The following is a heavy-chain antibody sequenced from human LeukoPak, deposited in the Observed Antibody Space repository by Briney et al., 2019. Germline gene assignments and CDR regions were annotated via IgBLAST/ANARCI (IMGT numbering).Heavy chain of an antibody. CDR3: ATGYSYGHGGFDY. CDR1: GGSFSGYH. CDR2: INHSGST. D-gene: IGHD5-18*01. Sequence: SETLSLTCAVYGGSFSGYHWSWIRQPPGKGLEWIGEINHSGSTNYNPSLKSRVTISVDTSKNQFSLKLSSVTAADTAVYYCATGYSYGHGGFDYWGQGTLVTVSS. V-gene: IGHV4-34*01. J-gene: IGHJ4*02.